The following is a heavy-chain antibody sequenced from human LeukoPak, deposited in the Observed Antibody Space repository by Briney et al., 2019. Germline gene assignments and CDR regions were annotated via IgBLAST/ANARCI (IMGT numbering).Heavy chain of an antibody. J-gene: IGHJ3*02. V-gene: IGHV4-39*07. D-gene: IGHD2-21*01. CDR3: ARVPSVIDAFDI. CDR1: GGSISSSSYY. Sequence: PSETLSLTCTVSGGSISSSSYYWGWIRQPPGKGLEWIGSIYSSGRTYYNPSLKSRVTISVDRSKNQFSLRLSSMTAADTAVYYCARVPSVIDAFDIWGQGTMVTVSS. CDR2: IYSSGRT.